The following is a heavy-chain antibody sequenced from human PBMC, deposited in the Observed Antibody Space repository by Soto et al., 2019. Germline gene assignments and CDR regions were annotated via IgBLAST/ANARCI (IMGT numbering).Heavy chain of an antibody. Sequence: EVQLLESGGGLVQPGGSLRLSCAASGFTFSSYAMSWVRQAPGKGLEWVSAISGSGGSTYYADSVKGRFTISRDNSKNTLYLQMNSLRAEDTAVYYCAYSSGWHYYFDHWGQGTLVTVSS. J-gene: IGHJ4*02. CDR1: GFTFSSYA. CDR3: AYSSGWHYYFDH. D-gene: IGHD6-19*01. CDR2: ISGSGGST. V-gene: IGHV3-23*01.